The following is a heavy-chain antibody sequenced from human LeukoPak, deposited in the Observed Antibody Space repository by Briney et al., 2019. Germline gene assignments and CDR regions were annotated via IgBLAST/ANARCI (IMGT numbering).Heavy chain of an antibody. D-gene: IGHD3-3*01. Sequence: PSETLSLTCAVYGGSFSGYYWSWTRQPPGKGLEWIGEINHSGSTNYNPSLKSRVTISVDTSKNQFSLKLSSVTAADTAVYYCARHVEGRRLRFLEWLPTTPPDAFDIWGQGTMVTVSS. J-gene: IGHJ3*02. CDR3: ARHVEGRRLRFLEWLPTTPPDAFDI. CDR2: INHSGST. V-gene: IGHV4-34*01. CDR1: GGSFSGYY.